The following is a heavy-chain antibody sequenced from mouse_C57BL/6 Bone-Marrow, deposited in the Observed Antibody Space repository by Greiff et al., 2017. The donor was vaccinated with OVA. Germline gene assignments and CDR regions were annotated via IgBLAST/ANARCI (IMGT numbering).Heavy chain of an antibody. CDR2: IRSKSNNYAT. J-gene: IGHJ3*01. CDR3: VGHWDAWFAD. V-gene: IGHV10-1*01. CDR1: GFSFNTYA. D-gene: IGHD4-1*01. Sequence: DAGGGLVQPKGSLKLSCAASGFSFNTYAMNWVRQAPGKGLEWVARIRSKSNNYATYYADSVKDRFTISRDDSESMLYLQMNNLKTEDTAMYYCVGHWDAWFADWGQGTLVTVSA.